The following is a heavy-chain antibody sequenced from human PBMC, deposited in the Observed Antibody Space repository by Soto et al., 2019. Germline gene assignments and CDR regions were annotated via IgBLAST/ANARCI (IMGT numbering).Heavy chain of an antibody. V-gene: IGHV1-18*01. D-gene: IGHD5-12*01. CDR3: ARGKYSGYDPWSYYYYGMDV. Sequence: ASVKVSCKASCYTFTRYGISWVRQAPGQGLEWMGWISAYNGNTNYAQKLQGRVTMTTDTSTSTAYMELRSLRSDDTAVYYCARGKYSGYDPWSYYYYGMDVWGQGTTVTVSS. CDR1: CYTFTRYG. CDR2: ISAYNGNT. J-gene: IGHJ6*02.